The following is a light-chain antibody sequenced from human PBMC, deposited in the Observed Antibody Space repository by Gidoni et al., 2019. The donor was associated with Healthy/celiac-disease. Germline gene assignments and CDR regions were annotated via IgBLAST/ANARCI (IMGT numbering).Light chain of an antibody. CDR3: QQSYSTPWT. J-gene: IGKJ1*01. V-gene: IGKV1-39*01. CDR1: QSISSY. Sequence: DIQMTQSQSSLSASVGDRVTITCRASQSISSYLNWYPQKPGKDPKLLIYAASSLQSGVPSRFSGSGSGTYFTLTISSLQPEDFATYYCQQSYSTPWTFGQGTKVEIK. CDR2: AAS.